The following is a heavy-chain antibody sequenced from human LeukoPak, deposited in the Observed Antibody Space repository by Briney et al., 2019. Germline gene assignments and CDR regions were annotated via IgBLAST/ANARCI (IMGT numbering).Heavy chain of an antibody. J-gene: IGHJ4*02. CDR3: ARHISGYYLFDY. CDR2: IYYSGST. Sequence: SETLSLTCTVSGGSISSYYWSWIQQPPGKGLEWIGHIYYSGSTDYNPSLKSRVTISVDTSKNQFSLKLSSVTAADTAVYYCARHISGYYLFDYWGQGTLVTVSS. D-gene: IGHD3-22*01. V-gene: IGHV4-59*08. CDR1: GGSISSYY.